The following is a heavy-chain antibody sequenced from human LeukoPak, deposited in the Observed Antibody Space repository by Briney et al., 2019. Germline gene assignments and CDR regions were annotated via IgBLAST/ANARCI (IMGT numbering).Heavy chain of an antibody. D-gene: IGHD2-21*02. CDR2: INPNSGGT. CDR3: ARDGPYIVVVTAIANYYYGMDV. J-gene: IGHJ6*02. V-gene: IGHV1-2*02. Sequence: ASVKVSCKASGYTFTGYYMHWVRQAPGQGLEWMGWINPNSGGTNYAQKFQGRVTMTRDTSISTAYMELSRLRSDDTAVYYCARDGPYIVVVTAIANYYYGMDVWGQGTTVTVSS. CDR1: GYTFTGYY.